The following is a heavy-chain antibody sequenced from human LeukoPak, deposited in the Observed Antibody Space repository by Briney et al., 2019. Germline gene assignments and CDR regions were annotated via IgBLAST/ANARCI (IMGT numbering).Heavy chain of an antibody. CDR2: TSAYNGNT. J-gene: IGHJ4*02. V-gene: IGHV1-18*01. Sequence: ASVKVSCKASGYTFTSYGISWVRQAPGQGLEWMGWTSAYNGNTNYAQKLQGRVTMTTDTSTSTAYMELRSLRSDDTAVYYCARDPQSTVVVVAANFDYWGQGTLVTVSS. CDR3: ARDPQSTVVVVAANFDY. CDR1: GYTFTSYG. D-gene: IGHD2-15*01.